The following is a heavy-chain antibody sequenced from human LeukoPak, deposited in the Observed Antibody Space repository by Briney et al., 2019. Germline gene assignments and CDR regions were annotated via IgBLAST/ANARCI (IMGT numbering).Heavy chain of an antibody. Sequence: GRSLRLSCAASGFTFDDYAMQWVRQAPGKGLEWVSGISWDSGSIGYADSVKGRFTISRDNAKNSLYLQMNSLRPEDTAVYYCAKAIWVAATSSWFCLDYWGQGTLVTVSS. CDR2: ISWDSGSI. CDR1: GFTFDDYA. D-gene: IGHD3-10*01. J-gene: IGHJ4*02. CDR3: AKAIWVAATSSWFCLDY. V-gene: IGHV3-9*01.